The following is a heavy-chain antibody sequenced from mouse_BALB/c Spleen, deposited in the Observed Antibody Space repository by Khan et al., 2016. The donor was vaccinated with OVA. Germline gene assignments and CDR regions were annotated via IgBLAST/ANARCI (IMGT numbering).Heavy chain of an antibody. J-gene: IGHJ2*01. CDR1: GYSITSDYA. CDR3: ARVDGGDVDY. D-gene: IGHD2-3*01. Sequence: EVQLVESGPGLVKPSQSLSLTCTVTGYSITSDYAWNWIRQFPGNKLEWMGFISYSGNTNYNPSLKSRISITRDTSKNQFFLQLNSVTTEDTASNCCARVDGGDVDYWGQGTTLTVSS. V-gene: IGHV3-2*02. CDR2: ISYSGNT.